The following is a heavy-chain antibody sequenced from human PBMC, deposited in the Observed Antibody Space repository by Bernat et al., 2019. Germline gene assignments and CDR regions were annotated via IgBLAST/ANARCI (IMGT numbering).Heavy chain of an antibody. CDR3: ARGIYYDSSGYYSAEYFQH. V-gene: IGHV3-30-3*01. Sequence: QVQLVESGGGVVQPGRSLRLSCAASGFTFSSYAMHWVRQAPGKGLEWVAVISYDGSNKYYADSVKGRFTISRDNSKNTLYLQMNSLRAEDTAVYYCARGIYYDSSGYYSAEYFQHWGQGTLVTVSS. J-gene: IGHJ1*01. CDR2: ISYDGSNK. CDR1: GFTFSSYA. D-gene: IGHD3-22*01.